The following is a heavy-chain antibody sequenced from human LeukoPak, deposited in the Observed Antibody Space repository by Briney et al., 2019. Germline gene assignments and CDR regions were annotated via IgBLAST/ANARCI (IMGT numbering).Heavy chain of an antibody. D-gene: IGHD4/OR15-4a*01. J-gene: IGHJ5*02. CDR3: ARGTMAAGFDP. Sequence: SETLSLTCAVYGGSFSGYYWSWIRQPPGKGLEWIGEINHSGSTNYNPSLKSRVTVSVDTSENQFSLKLNSVTAADTAIYYCARGTMAAGFDPWGQGTLVTVSS. V-gene: IGHV4-34*01. CDR1: GGSFSGYY. CDR2: INHSGST.